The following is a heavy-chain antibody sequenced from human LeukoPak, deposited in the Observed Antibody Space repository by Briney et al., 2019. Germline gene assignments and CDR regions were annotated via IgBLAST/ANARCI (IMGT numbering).Heavy chain of an antibody. CDR1: GFTFRGYT. J-gene: IGHJ4*02. CDR3: TRGGRFLDF. V-gene: IGHV3-21*01. CDR2: INGGSIYI. D-gene: IGHD3-3*01. Sequence: PGGSLILSCAASGFTFRGYTMNWVRQAPGKGLEWVSSINGGSIYIYYADSLKGRFTISRDNAKNSLYLQMNSLRAEDTALYYCTRGGRFLDFWGQGILVTVSS.